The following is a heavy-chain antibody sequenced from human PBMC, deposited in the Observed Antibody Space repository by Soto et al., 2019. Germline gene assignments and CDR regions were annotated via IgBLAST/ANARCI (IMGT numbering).Heavy chain of an antibody. D-gene: IGHD6-25*01. Sequence: QVQLVQSGAEVRKPGSSVKVSCKVSGGTFSSSIITWVRQAPGKGLEWMGGIIPIFGTTNYAKKFQGRVTMTAVESTSTAYIELTSLTSEDTAVYYCAREAAGKASTGSAWGQGSLVTVSS. CDR1: GGTFSSSI. CDR3: AREAAGKASTGSA. J-gene: IGHJ5*02. CDR2: IIPIFGTT. V-gene: IGHV1-69*01.